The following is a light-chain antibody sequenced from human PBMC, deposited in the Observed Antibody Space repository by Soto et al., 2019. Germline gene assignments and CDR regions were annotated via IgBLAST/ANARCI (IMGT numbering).Light chain of an antibody. V-gene: IGLV2-8*01. CDR1: SSDVSRHNY. J-gene: IGLJ2*01. CDR3: SSYTDTDNFVI. Sequence: QSALTQPPSASGSPGQSVTISCTGTSSDVSRHNYVSWYQQHPGKAPKLLIFEVNKRPSGVPDRFSASKSGITASLTVSGLQPEDEAAYYCSSYTDTDNFVIFGGGTKVTVL. CDR2: EVN.